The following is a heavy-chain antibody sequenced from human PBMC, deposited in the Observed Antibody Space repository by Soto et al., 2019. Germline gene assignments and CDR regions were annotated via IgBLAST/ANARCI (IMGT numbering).Heavy chain of an antibody. D-gene: IGHD2-15*01. CDR3: AREENCSDGICYSEYFQR. CDR1: GYIFTAYS. J-gene: IGHJ1*01. CDR2: VNPSGGST. Sequence: ASVEVSCKASGYIFTAYSMHWVRQAPGQGLEWMGVVNPSGGSTSYAQKFQGRITMTRDTSTSTVYMDLSSLTSEDTAVYYCAREENCSDGICYSEYFQRWGQGTLVTVSS. V-gene: IGHV1-46*01.